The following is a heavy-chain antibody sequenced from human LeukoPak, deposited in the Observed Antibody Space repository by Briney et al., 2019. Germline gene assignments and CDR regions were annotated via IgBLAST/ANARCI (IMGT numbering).Heavy chain of an antibody. J-gene: IGHJ4*02. Sequence: SQTRSLTCVVSGDRVSSKNGAWNWIRQSPSRGLEWLGRTYYRSKWYNDYAESMGGRMTISQDTSKNQYSLHLNSVTPDDTAVYYCARDFGTTGWHTFDYWGQGTLVTVSS. CDR2: TYYRSKWYN. V-gene: IGHV6-1*01. CDR1: GDRVSSKNGA. CDR3: ARDFGTTGWHTFDY. D-gene: IGHD6-19*01.